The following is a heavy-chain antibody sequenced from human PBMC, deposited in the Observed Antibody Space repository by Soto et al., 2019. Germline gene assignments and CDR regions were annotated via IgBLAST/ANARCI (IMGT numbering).Heavy chain of an antibody. D-gene: IGHD6-25*01. Sequence: GGSPRLSCAASGFTFSSYGMHWVRQAPGKGLEWVAVIWYDGSNKYYADSVKGRFTISRDNSKNTLYLQMNSLRAEDTAVYYCARDRGIAARESGRASYYYMDVWGKGTTVTVSS. CDR1: GFTFSSYG. V-gene: IGHV3-33*01. CDR3: ARDRGIAARESGRASYYYMDV. J-gene: IGHJ6*03. CDR2: IWYDGSNK.